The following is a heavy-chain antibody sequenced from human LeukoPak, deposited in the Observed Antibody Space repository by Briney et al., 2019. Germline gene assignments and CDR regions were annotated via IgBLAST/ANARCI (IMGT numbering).Heavy chain of an antibody. V-gene: IGHV4-31*03. CDR3: ARFGDYNPPSQYNWFDP. CDR2: INHSGST. CDR1: GGSVSSGTYY. D-gene: IGHD4-17*01. J-gene: IGHJ5*02. Sequence: PSETLSLTCTISGGSVSSGTYYWSWIRQPPGKGLEWIGEINHSGSTNYNPSLKSRVTISVDTSKNQFSLKLSSVTAADTAVYYCARFGDYNPPSQYNWFDPWGQGTLVTVSS.